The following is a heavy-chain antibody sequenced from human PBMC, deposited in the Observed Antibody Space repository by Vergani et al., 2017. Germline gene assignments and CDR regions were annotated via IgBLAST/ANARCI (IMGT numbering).Heavy chain of an antibody. D-gene: IGHD5-12*01. CDR1: GYSFTSYW. CDR3: ARARYSGYDYYYYYMDV. J-gene: IGHJ6*03. Sequence: EVQLVLSGAEVKTPGESLRISCKGSGYSFTSYWISWVRQMPGKGLEWMGRIDPSDSYTNYSPSFQGHVTISADKSISTAYLQWSSLKASDTAMYYCARARYSGYDYYYYYMDVWGKGSTVTVSS. CDR2: IDPSDSYT. V-gene: IGHV5-10-1*03.